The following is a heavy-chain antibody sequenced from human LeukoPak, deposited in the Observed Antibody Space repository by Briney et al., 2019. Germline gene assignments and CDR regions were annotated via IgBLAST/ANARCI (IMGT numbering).Heavy chain of an antibody. J-gene: IGHJ4*02. D-gene: IGHD7-27*01. CDR1: GFTFTNYW. CDR2: IKQDGSEI. Sequence: GGSLRLSCAASGFTFTNYWMSWVRQAPGKELEWVAYIKQDGSEIYYVDSVKGRFTISRDNAKNSLYLQMNSLRAEDTAVYYCVRDKLAGASRLDYWGQGTLLTVSS. V-gene: IGHV3-7*03. CDR3: VRDKLAGASRLDY.